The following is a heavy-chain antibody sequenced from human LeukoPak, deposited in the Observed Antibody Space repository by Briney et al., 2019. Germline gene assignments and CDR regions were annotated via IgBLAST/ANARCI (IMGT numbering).Heavy chain of an antibody. D-gene: IGHD5-12*01. Sequence: PGGSLRLSCAASGFTFRNYGMHWVRQAPGKGLEWVAVIWSAENNKYYADSVQGRFTISRDNSKNTVFLQMNSLRAEDTAVYYCASHPGGYSGYDWGQGTLVTVSS. CDR3: ASHPGGYSGYD. V-gene: IGHV3-33*01. CDR2: IWSAENNK. J-gene: IGHJ4*02. CDR1: GFTFRNYG.